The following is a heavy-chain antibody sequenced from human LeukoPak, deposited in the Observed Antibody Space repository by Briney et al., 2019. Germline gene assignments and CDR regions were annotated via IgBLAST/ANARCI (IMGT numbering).Heavy chain of an antibody. Sequence: GGSLRLSCAASGFTFSNYAMSWVRQAPGKGLEWVSAITGSGGSTYYADSVKGRFTISRDNSKNTLYLQMNSLRAEDTAVYYCAKGQHIVVVPAAIHYFDYWGQGTLVTVSS. CDR1: GFTFSNYA. CDR2: ITGSGGST. CDR3: AKGQHIVVVPAAIHYFDY. J-gene: IGHJ4*02. V-gene: IGHV3-23*01. D-gene: IGHD2-2*01.